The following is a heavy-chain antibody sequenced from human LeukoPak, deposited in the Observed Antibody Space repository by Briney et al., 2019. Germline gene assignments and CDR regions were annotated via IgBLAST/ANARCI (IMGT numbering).Heavy chain of an antibody. Sequence: GGSLRLSCAASGFTFDEYGMNWVRQAPGKGLEWVSHISSSGFTKYYSDSVKGRFTISRDNAKNSLYLQMNSLRADDTAVYYCARGEELLFYFDYWGQGTLVTVSS. D-gene: IGHD1-7*01. J-gene: IGHJ4*02. CDR1: GFTFDEYG. CDR3: ARGEELLFYFDY. V-gene: IGHV3-48*04. CDR2: ISSSGFTK.